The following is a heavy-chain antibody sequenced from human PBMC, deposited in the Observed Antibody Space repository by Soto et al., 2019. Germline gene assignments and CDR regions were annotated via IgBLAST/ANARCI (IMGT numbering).Heavy chain of an antibody. CDR1: GYTFTSYA. J-gene: IGHJ4*02. CDR2: INAGNGNT. Sequence: ASVKVSCKASGYTFTSYAMHWVRQAPGQRLEWMGWINAGNGNTKYSQKFQGRVTITRDTSASTAYMELSSLRSEDTAVYYFSRGNGYYYWDDYWGQGTLVTVSS. D-gene: IGHD3-22*01. CDR3: SRGNGYYYWDDY. V-gene: IGHV1-3*01.